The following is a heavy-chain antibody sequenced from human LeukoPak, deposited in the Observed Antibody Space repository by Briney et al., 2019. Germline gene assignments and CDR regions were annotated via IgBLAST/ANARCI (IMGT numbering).Heavy chain of an antibody. CDR1: GGSISSYY. CDR3: ARWSVAAFDY. J-gene: IGHJ4*02. CDR2: IYYSGST. V-gene: IGHV4-59*06. D-gene: IGHD3-3*01. Sequence: SETLSLTCTVSGGSISSYYWSWIRQPAGKGLEWIGYIYYSGSTYYNPSLKSRVTISVDTSKNQFSLKLSSVTAADTAVYYCARWSVAAFDYWGQGTLVTVSS.